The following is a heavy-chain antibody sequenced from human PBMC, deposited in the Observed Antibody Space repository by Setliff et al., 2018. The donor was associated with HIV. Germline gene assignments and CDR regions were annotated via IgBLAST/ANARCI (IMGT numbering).Heavy chain of an antibody. CDR2: ISASNGNT. D-gene: IGHD6-19*01. V-gene: IGHV1-18*01. CDR1: GYTFTSYG. Sequence: ASVKVSCKASGYTFTSYGISWVRQAPGQGLEWMEWISASNGNTNYAQKIQGRVTMTTDTSTSAAYMELRSLRSDDTAVYYCARDGSLYSSGWYFDYWGQGTLVTVSS. CDR3: ARDGSLYSSGWYFDY. J-gene: IGHJ4*02.